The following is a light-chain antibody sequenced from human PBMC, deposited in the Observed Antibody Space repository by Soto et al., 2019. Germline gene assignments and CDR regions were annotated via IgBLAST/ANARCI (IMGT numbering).Light chain of an antibody. CDR2: GAS. V-gene: IGKV3-11*01. Sequence: EVVLTQSPATLSLSPGERATLSCRASQNVRTFLDWYQQKPGQAPRLLIYGASNRVTGIPARFSGSGSGTDFAHTISSLEPDDFAVYYCHQHSHWPPWTFGQGTRVEIQ. CDR3: HQHSHWPPWT. CDR1: QNVRTF. J-gene: IGKJ1*01.